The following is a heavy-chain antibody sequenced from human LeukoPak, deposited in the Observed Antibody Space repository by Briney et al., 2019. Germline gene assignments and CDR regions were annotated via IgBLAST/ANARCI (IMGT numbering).Heavy chain of an antibody. V-gene: IGHV3-7*01. Sequence: GGSLRLSCAASGFIFSNYAMSWVRQAPGKGLEWVANINQDGGDKYHADSVKGRFTISRDNAKNSLYLQMNSLRAEDTAVYYCARDHDGKDYWGQGTLVTVSS. CDR1: GFIFSNYA. CDR3: ARDHDGKDY. J-gene: IGHJ4*02. CDR2: INQDGGDK.